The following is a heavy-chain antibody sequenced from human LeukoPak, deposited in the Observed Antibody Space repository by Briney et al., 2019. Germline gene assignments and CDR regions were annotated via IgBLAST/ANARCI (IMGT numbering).Heavy chain of an antibody. CDR3: VKGRRGWYEDY. V-gene: IGHV3-21*01. CDR1: GFTFSSYS. D-gene: IGHD6-19*01. J-gene: IGHJ4*02. CDR2: ISSSNSYI. Sequence: GGSLTLTCAASGFTFSSYSMNWVRQAPGKGLEWVSFISSSNSYIYYAYSMKGRFTISRDNAKNSLYLQMNILRADDTAVYYCVKGRRGWYEDYWGQGTLVTVSS.